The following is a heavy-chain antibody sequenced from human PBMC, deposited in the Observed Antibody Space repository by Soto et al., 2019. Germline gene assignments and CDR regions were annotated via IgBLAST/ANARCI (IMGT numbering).Heavy chain of an antibody. J-gene: IGHJ6*02. V-gene: IGHV2-70*12. CDR1: GFSLSTNGVG. D-gene: IGHD6-25*01. CDR2: IDWDDDK. Sequence: SGPTLVNPTQTLTLTCTFSGFSLSTNGVGVGWIRQPPGKALEWLARIDWDDDKYYSVSLRTRLTISKDTSKNQVVLTMTDMDPVDTATYYCARLGSGVHAPRCYYYGVDVWGQGTTVTSP. CDR3: ARLGSGVHAPRCYYYGVDV.